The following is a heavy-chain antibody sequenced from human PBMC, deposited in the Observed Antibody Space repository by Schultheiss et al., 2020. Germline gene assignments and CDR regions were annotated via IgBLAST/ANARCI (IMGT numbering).Heavy chain of an antibody. J-gene: IGHJ3*02. CDR1: GGSISSGSYY. CDR2: IYYSGST. V-gene: IGHV4-39*01. Sequence: SATLSLTCTVSGGSISSGSYYWGWIRQPPGKGLEWIGSIYYSGSTYYNPSLKSRVTISVDTSKNQFSLKLSSVTAADTAVYYCATLLHRVAGTMGRQYAFDIWGQGTMVTVSS. D-gene: IGHD6-19*01. CDR3: ATLLHRVAGTMGRQYAFDI.